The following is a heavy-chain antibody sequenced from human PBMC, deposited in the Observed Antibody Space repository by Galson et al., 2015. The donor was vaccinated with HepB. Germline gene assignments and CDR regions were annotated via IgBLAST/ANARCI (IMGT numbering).Heavy chain of an antibody. J-gene: IGHJ4*02. D-gene: IGHD6-13*01. Sequence: LRLSCAASGFTFSSYAMHWVRQAPGKGLEWVAVISYDGSNKYYADSVKGRFTISRDNSKNTLYLQMNSLRAEDTAVYYCARVTRYSSSWYLGGVDYWGQGTLVTVFS. CDR3: ARVTRYSSSWYLGGVDY. CDR1: GFTFSSYA. CDR2: ISYDGSNK. V-gene: IGHV3-30*04.